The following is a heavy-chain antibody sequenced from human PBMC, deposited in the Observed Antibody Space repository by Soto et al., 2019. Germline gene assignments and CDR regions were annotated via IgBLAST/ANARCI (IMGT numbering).Heavy chain of an antibody. J-gene: IGHJ6*02. CDR2: IYSIGST. CDR3: RRSSRYSTDV. D-gene: IGHD6-13*01. V-gene: IGHV4-39*01. CDR1: GGSISSSSY. Sequence: QLQLQESGPGLVKPSETLSLTCTVSGGSISSSSYWGWIRHPPGKGLEWIGSIYSIGSTYYNPSLKSRVTISVDTSKNQFSLKLSSVTAADTAVYYCRRSSRYSTDVWGQGTTVTVSS.